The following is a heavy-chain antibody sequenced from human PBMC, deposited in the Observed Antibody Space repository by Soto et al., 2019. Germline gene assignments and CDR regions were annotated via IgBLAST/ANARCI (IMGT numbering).Heavy chain of an antibody. CDR1: GYTFTSYD. V-gene: IGHV1-8*01. CDR2: MNPNSGNT. Sequence: ASVKVSCKASGYTFTSYDINWVRQATGQGLEWKGWMNPNSGNTGYAQKFQGRVTMTRNTSISTAYMELSSLRSEDTAVYYCARERWDCSSTSCYTDAFDIWGQGTMVTVSS. J-gene: IGHJ3*02. D-gene: IGHD2-2*02. CDR3: ARERWDCSSTSCYTDAFDI.